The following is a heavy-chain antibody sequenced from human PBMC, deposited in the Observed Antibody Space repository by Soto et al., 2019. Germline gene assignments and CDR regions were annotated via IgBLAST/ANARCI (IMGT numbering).Heavy chain of an antibody. CDR3: VKEGSSAVAGMVAFDI. D-gene: IGHD6-19*01. Sequence: EGQQLDSGGDLVQPGGSLRLSCAASGFTFRNYAKSWVRQAPGKGLEWVSSISGSGVTTHYIDSVKGRFTISRDNSKNTLYLQMNSPRAEDTAVYYCVKEGSSAVAGMVAFDIWGQGTMVTVSS. J-gene: IGHJ3*02. CDR2: ISGSGVTT. CDR1: GFTFRNYA. V-gene: IGHV3-23*01.